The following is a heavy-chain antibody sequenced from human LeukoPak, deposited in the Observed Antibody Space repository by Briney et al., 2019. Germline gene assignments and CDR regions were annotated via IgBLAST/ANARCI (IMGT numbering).Heavy chain of an antibody. CDR1: GGSVSSTNW. J-gene: IGHJ4*02. CDR3: AREGGFYRPLDY. V-gene: IGHV4-4*02. Sequence: ASETLSLICGVSGGSVSSTNWWTWVRQPPGKGLEWIGEVHLDGRTNYNPSLESRLTMSVDLSENHISLKLTSVTAADTADYYCAREGGFYRPLDYSGQGTLVTVSS. D-gene: IGHD3-3*01. CDR2: VHLDGRT.